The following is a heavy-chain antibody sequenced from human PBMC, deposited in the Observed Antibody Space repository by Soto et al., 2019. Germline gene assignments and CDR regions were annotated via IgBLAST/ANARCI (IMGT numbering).Heavy chain of an antibody. J-gene: IGHJ4*02. Sequence: EVQLLESGGGLVQPGGSLRLSCAASGFTFSSYAMSWVRQAPGKGLEWVSAISGSGGSTYYADSVKGRFTISRDNSKNTVYLQMNSLRAEDTAVYYWAKTNGDGDYSGGSYWGQGTLVTVSS. V-gene: IGHV3-23*01. CDR2: ISGSGGST. CDR3: AKTNGDGDYSGGSY. CDR1: GFTFSSYA. D-gene: IGHD4-17*01.